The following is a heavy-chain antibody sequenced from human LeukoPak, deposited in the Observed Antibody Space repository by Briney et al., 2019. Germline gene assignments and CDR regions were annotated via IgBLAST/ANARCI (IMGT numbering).Heavy chain of an antibody. V-gene: IGHV3-64*01. CDR3: ARDSSASSWTGWFDP. CDR1: GFTLSSYA. D-gene: IGHD2-2*01. CDR2: ISSNGGST. J-gene: IGHJ5*02. Sequence: GGSLRLSCAASGFTLSSYAMHWVRQAPGKGLEYVSAISSNGGSTYYANSVKGRFTISRDNSKNTLYLQMGSLRAEDMAVYYCARDSSASSWTGWFDPWGQGTLVTVSS.